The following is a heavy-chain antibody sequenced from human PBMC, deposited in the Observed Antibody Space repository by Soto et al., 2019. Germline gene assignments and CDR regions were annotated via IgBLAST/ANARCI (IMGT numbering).Heavy chain of an antibody. V-gene: IGHV1-69*06. CDR1: GGTFSSYA. CDR3: ESEVVPAAIDMSVYYFDY. CDR2: IIPIFGTA. D-gene: IGHD2-2*01. Sequence: QVQLVQSGAEVKKPGSSVKVSCKASGGTFSSYAISWVRQAPGQGLEWMGGIIPIFGTANYAQKFQGRVTITADKSTSTAYMELSSLRSEATAVYYCESEVVPAAIDMSVYYFDYCGQGTLVTVSS. J-gene: IGHJ4*02.